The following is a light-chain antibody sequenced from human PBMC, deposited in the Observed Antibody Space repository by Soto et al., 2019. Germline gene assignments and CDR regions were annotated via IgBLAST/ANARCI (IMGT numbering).Light chain of an antibody. V-gene: IGKV3D-7*01. J-gene: IGKJ4*01. CDR2: GAS. CDR1: QSVSSSY. Sequence: PGDRVTLSCRASQSVSSSYLTWYQQKPGQAPRLLIYGASTRATSIPARFSGSGSGTGFTLTISSLQPEDFAVYYCQQDYKPLTFGGGTKVEIK. CDR3: QQDYKPLT.